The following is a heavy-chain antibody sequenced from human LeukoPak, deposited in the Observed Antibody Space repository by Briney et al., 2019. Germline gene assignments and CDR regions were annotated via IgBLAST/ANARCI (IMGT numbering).Heavy chain of an antibody. Sequence: GGSLRLSCAASGFTFSSYAMSWVRQGPGKGLEWVSAISVSGNTYHADSVKGRFTISRDSSKNTLYLQMNSLRAGDAAVYYCAKGEQWLTTYFDYWGQGTLVTVSS. CDR3: AKGEQWLTTYFDY. D-gene: IGHD6-19*01. CDR2: ISVSGNT. V-gene: IGHV3-23*01. CDR1: GFTFSSYA. J-gene: IGHJ4*02.